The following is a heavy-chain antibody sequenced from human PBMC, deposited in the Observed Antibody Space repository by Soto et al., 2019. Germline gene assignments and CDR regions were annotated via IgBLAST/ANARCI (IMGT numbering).Heavy chain of an antibody. CDR1: GGTFSSYA. CDR2: IIPIFGTA. Sequence: ASVKVSFKASGGTFSSYAISWVRQAPGQGLEWMGGIIPIFGTANYAQKFQGRVTITADESTSTAYMELSSLRSEDTAVYYCARQGYYYDSSGYHIGPDYYYYYGMDVWGQGTTVTVSS. V-gene: IGHV1-69*13. CDR3: ARQGYYYDSSGYHIGPDYYYYYGMDV. J-gene: IGHJ6*02. D-gene: IGHD3-22*01.